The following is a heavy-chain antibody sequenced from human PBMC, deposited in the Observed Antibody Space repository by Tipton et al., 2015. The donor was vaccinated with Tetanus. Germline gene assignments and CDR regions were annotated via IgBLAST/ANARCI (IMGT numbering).Heavy chain of an antibody. CDR2: ISGSGDTI. CDR3: ASGSTLDF. V-gene: IGHV3-48*03. CDR1: GFTFNRYG. D-gene: IGHD6-25*01. J-gene: IGHJ4*02. Sequence: GSLRLSCAASGFTFNRYGINWVRQAPGKGLVWVSSISGSGDTIYYADSVEGRFTISRDNTKNSLFLQMNSLRAGDTAVYYCASGSTLDFWGQGTLVTVSS.